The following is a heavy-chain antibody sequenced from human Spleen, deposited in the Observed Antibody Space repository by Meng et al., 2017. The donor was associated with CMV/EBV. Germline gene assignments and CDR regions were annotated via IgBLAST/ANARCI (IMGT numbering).Heavy chain of an antibody. J-gene: IGHJ4*02. CDR3: ARGTDYYDSSGYYPDY. Sequence: GYSFSDYYMHWVRQAPGQGREWMGWINPNSGGTNYAQKFQGRVTMTRDTSISTAYMELSRLASDDTAVYYCARGTDYYDSSGYYPDYWGQGTLVTVSS. CDR1: GYSFSDYY. V-gene: IGHV1-2*02. D-gene: IGHD3-22*01. CDR2: INPNSGGT.